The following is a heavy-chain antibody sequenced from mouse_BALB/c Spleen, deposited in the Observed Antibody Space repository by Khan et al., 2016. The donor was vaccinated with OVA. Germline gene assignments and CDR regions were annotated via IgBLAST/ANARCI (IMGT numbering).Heavy chain of an antibody. J-gene: IGHJ4*01. Sequence: VQLQQSGPELVTPGASVKISCKTSGYTFPEYTVHWVKQSLGKSLDWIGVINPKNGGTAYNQKFKGKATLTVDKSSSTAFMEFRSLTSEDSAVYYCSRDAGRSWGQGTSVTVAS. V-gene: IGHV1-18*01. D-gene: IGHD3-3*01. CDR2: INPKNGGT. CDR1: GYTFPEYT. CDR3: SRDAGRS.